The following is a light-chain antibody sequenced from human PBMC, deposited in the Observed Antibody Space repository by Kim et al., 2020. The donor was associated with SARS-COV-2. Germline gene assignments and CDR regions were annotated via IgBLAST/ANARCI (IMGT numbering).Light chain of an antibody. CDR1: KLGDKY. CDR2: QDS. J-gene: IGLJ2*01. CDR3: QAWDSSTAV. Sequence: VAPGQTASITCSGDKLGDKYAFWYQQKPGQSPVLVIYQDSKRPSGIPERFSGSNSGNTATLTISGTQAMDEADYYCQAWDSSTAVFGGGTQLTVL. V-gene: IGLV3-1*01.